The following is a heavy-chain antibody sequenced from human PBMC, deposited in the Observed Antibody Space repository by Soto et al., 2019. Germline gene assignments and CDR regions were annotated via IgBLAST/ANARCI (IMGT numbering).Heavy chain of an antibody. CDR1: GFSISSSY. V-gene: IGHV3-53*01. J-gene: IGHJ4*02. CDR3: TSVHDYDSSGCYYFEY. D-gene: IGHD3-22*01. Sequence: VGSLRLSCATSGFSISSSYMNWVRQAPGKGLEWVSVIYSAGNTYYADSVSGRFTISRDSSKNTLYLQMTRLRAEDTALYFCTSVHDYDSSGCYYFEYWGQRTLVTVSS. CDR2: IYSAGNT.